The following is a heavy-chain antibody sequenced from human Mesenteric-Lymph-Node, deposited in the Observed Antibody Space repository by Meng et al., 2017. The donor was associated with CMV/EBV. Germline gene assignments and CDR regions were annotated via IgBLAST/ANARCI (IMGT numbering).Heavy chain of an antibody. Sequence: GSLRLSCTVSGGSISSSSYYWGWICQPPGKGLEWIGSIYYSGSTYYNPSLKSRVTISVDTSKNQFSLKLSSVTAADTAVYYCANEKTRKVVPAAMSNWFDPWGQGTLVTVSS. CDR3: ANEKTRKVVPAAMSNWFDP. CDR2: IYYSGST. V-gene: IGHV4-39*01. D-gene: IGHD2-2*01. CDR1: GGSISSSSYY. J-gene: IGHJ5*02.